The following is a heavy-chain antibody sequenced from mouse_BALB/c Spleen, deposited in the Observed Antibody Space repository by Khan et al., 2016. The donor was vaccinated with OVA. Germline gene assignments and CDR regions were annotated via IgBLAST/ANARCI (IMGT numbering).Heavy chain of an antibody. CDR1: GYIFTDYN. CDR2: IYPGGDNT. J-gene: IGHJ3*01. Sequence: QVQLQQPGAELARPGASVKLSCKASGYIFTDYNINWMRQSTGQGLEWIGEIYPGGDNTYYHERFKGRATMSVDKSYSTAYLHISSLTSEDSAVYFCTRDCADGFPYWGQGTLVTVSA. CDR3: TRDCADGFPY. V-gene: IGHV1-77*01. D-gene: IGHD6-1*01.